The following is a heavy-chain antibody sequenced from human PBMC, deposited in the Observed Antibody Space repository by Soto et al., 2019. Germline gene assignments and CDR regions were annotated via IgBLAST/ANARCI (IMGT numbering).Heavy chain of an antibody. CDR1: GDILSINSAA. D-gene: IGHD6-19*01. J-gene: IGHJ4*02. CDR2: TYYRYKSYI. CDR3: ARVEAVSGDTFHY. V-gene: IGHV6-1*01. Sequence: SQTLSLTCAIFGDILSINSAAWNWIGLSPSRGLEWLGRTYYRYKSYIDDAVAERGRITINPATAKNQFSLQRNPVTPEDTAVYYCARVEAVSGDTFHYWGQGTLVTVCS.